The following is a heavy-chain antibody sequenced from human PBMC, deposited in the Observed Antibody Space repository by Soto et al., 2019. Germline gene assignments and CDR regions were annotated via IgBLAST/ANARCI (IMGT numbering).Heavy chain of an antibody. D-gene: IGHD5-12*01. V-gene: IGHV3-48*02. J-gene: IGHJ4*02. Sequence: EVQLVESGGGLIQPGGSLRLSCAASGFPFRTYAMNWVRQAPGKGLGGVSNINHISGTIYYADSGKGRFTISRDNAKNSLYLQMNSLRDEDTAVYYCVRDRGYTGYDLEYWGQGTLVTVSS. CDR2: INHISGTI. CDR3: VRDRGYTGYDLEY. CDR1: GFPFRTYA.